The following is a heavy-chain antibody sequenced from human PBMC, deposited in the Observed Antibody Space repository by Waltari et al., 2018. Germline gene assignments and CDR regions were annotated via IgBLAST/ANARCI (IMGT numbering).Heavy chain of an antibody. D-gene: IGHD1-20*01. CDR1: GYTFTSSG. CDR3: ARRAGEYNWNPFDY. V-gene: IGHV1-18*01. CDR2: ISPYNGNT. Sequence: QVQLLQSGAEVNKPGASVTVSCHASGYTFTSSGISWVRQAPGQGLEWMGWISPYNGNTNYAQKLQGRVTMTTDTSTSTAYMELGSLRSADTAVYYCARRAGEYNWNPFDYWGQGTLVTVSS. J-gene: IGHJ4*02.